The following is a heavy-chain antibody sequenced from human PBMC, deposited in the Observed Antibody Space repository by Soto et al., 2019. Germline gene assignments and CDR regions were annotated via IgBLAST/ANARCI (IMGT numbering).Heavy chain of an antibody. CDR1: GDCITYSY. J-gene: IGHJ6*02. V-gene: IGHV4-59*08. CDR2: IYYSGST. Sequence: SETLSLTCTVSGDCITYSYWSWIRLPPGKGLEWVGYIYYSGSTSYNPSLRRRVIMSVDTSKRQFSLQLKSVTAADTAIYYCARTVLGPDILADQFVDYYYYGMDVWGQGTTVTVSS. D-gene: IGHD3-9*01. CDR3: ARTVLGPDILADQFVDYYYYGMDV.